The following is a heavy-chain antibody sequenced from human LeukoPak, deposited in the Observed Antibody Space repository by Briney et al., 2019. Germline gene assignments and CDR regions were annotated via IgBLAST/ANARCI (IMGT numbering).Heavy chain of an antibody. Sequence: PGESLKISCKGSGYSFTSYWIGWVRQLPGKGLEWMGIIYPGDSDTRYSPSFPGQVTISADKSISTAYLQWSSLKASDTAMYYCARPPSRDGYNLGYWGQGTLVTVSS. CDR2: IYPGDSDT. J-gene: IGHJ4*02. CDR3: ARPPSRDGYNLGY. CDR1: GYSFTSYW. D-gene: IGHD5-24*01. V-gene: IGHV5-51*01.